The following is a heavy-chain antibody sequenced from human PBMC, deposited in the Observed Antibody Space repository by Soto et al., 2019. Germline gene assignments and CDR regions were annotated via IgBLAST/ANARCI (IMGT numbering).Heavy chain of an antibody. CDR3: AIEVGGNISGWPEYYYYGMDV. J-gene: IGHJ6*02. CDR1: GGTFSSYA. D-gene: IGHD6-19*01. CDR2: IIPIFGTA. V-gene: IGHV1-69*13. Sequence: SVKVSCKASGGTFSSYAISWVRQAPGQGLEWMGGIIPIFGTANYAQKFQGRVTITADESTSTAYMELSSLRSEDTAVYYCAIEVGGNISGWPEYYYYGMDVWGQGTTVTVSS.